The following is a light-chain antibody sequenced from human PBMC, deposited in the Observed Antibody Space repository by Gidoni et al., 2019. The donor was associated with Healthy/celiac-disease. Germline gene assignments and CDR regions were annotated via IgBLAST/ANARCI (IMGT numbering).Light chain of an antibody. J-gene: IGKJ1*01. CDR1: QSVSSY. CDR3: QQRSNWPSWT. Sequence: LSLSPGESATLSCRASQSVSSYLAWYQQKPGQAPRLLIYDASNRATGIPARFSGSGSGTDFTLTISSLEPEDFAVYYCQQRSNWPSWTFGQGTKVEIK. CDR2: DAS. V-gene: IGKV3-11*01.